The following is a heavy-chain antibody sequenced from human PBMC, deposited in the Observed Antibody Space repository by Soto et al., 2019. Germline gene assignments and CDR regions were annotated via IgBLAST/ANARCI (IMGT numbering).Heavy chain of an antibody. V-gene: IGHV1-69*01. D-gene: IGHD3-10*01. CDR2: IIPIFGTA. CDR1: GGTFSSYA. Sequence: QVQLVQSGAEVKKPGSSVKVSCKASGGTFSSYAISWVRQAPGQGLEWMGGIIPIFGTANYAQKFQGRVTITADESTSKAYMELSSLRSEDTAVYYCAIQYGSGSYYNDPFFDYWGQGTLVTVSS. J-gene: IGHJ4*02. CDR3: AIQYGSGSYYNDPFFDY.